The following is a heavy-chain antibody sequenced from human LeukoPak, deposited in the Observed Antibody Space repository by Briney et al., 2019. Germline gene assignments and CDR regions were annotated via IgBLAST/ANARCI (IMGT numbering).Heavy chain of an antibody. CDR2: ISGDGGRT. Sequence: PGGSLRLSCAASGFTLDDYAMHWVRQAPGKGLEWVSLISGDGGRTYYGDSVKGRFTISRDNSKNSLYLQMNSLRLEDTAVYYCAKDRPVLFYWGQGTLVTVSS. D-gene: IGHD2-21*01. J-gene: IGHJ4*02. CDR3: AKDRPVLFY. CDR1: GFTLDDYA. V-gene: IGHV3-43*02.